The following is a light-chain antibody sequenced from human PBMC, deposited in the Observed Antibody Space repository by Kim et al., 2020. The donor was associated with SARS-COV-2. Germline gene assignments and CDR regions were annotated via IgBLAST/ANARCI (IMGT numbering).Light chain of an antibody. Sequence: ASVGDRVTMTCRATQDINSWLAWYQVKPGKAPNLLIYAASTLQNGVPSRFSGSGSGTDFTLTIDSLQPEDSATYYCQQYIAYPITFGQGTRLEIK. CDR2: AAS. V-gene: IGKV1D-16*01. J-gene: IGKJ5*01. CDR3: QQYIAYPIT. CDR1: QDINSW.